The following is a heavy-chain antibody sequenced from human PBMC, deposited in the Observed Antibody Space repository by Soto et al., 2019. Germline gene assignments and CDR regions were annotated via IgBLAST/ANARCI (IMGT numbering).Heavy chain of an antibody. CDR2: INHSGST. CDR1: GGSFSGYY. J-gene: IGHJ5*02. Sequence: QVQLQQWGAGLLKPSETLSLTCAVYGGSFSGYYWSWIRQPPGKGLEWIGEINHSGSTNYNPSLKSRVTIPLDTSKNQFSLNLSSVTAADTAVYYCARRYFDWLLSGRRWFDPWGQGTLVTVSS. CDR3: ARRYFDWLLSGRRWFDP. D-gene: IGHD3-9*01. V-gene: IGHV4-34*01.